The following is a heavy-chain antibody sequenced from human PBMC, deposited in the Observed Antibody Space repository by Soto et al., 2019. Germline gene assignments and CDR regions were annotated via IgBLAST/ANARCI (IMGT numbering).Heavy chain of an antibody. D-gene: IGHD3-3*01. V-gene: IGHV4-38-2*01. CDR3: ARVQGRITIFGVVPPGDWFDP. J-gene: IGHJ5*02. Sequence: SETLSLTCAVSGYSISSGYYWGWIRQPPGXGLEWIGSIYHSGSTYYNPSLKSRVTISVDTSKNQFSLKLSSVTAADTAVYYCARVQGRITIFGVVPPGDWFDPWGQGTLVTVSS. CDR2: IYHSGST. CDR1: GYSISSGYY.